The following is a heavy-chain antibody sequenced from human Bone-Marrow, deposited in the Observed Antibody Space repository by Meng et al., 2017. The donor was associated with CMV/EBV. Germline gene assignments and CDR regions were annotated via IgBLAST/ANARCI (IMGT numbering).Heavy chain of an antibody. CDR3: ARELIFPPDYDFCSGYCIRYYYYGMDV. CDR1: GFTFNSYS. V-gene: IGHV3-21*01. CDR2: ISSSSSYI. D-gene: IGHD3-3*01. Sequence: GESLKISCAASGFTFNSYSMNWVRQAPGKGLEWVSSISSSSSYIYYADSVKGRFTISRDNAKKSLYLQMNSLRAEDTAVYCCARELIFPPDYDFCSGYCIRYYYYGMDVWGQGTTVTVSS. J-gene: IGHJ6*02.